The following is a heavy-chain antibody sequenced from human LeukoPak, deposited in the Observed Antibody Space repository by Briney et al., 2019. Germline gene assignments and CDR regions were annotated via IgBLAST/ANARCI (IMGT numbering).Heavy chain of an antibody. CDR1: SGSISSSSYY. CDR3: ASLRERSYYARGFDY. V-gene: IGHV4-39*01. Sequence: PSETLSLTCTVSSGSISSSSYYWGWIRQPPGKGLEWIGSIYYGGSTYYIPSLKSRVTISVDTSKNQFSLKLSSVTAADTAVYYCASLRERSYYARGFDYWGQGTLVTVSS. CDR2: IYYGGST. D-gene: IGHD1-26*01. J-gene: IGHJ4*02.